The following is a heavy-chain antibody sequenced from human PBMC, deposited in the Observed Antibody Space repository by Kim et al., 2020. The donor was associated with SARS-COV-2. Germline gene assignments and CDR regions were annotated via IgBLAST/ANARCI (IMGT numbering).Heavy chain of an antibody. Sequence: GGSLRLSCAASGFTFSNNDMNWVHQAPGKGLEWLSYITGSTSTISYADSVKGRFTISRDNAKNSLYLQMNSLRAEDTAVYYCARGGGLDVWGQGTAVTVS. J-gene: IGHJ6*02. CDR2: ITGSTSTI. CDR1: GFTFSNND. CDR3: ARGGGLDV. V-gene: IGHV3-48*01. D-gene: IGHD3-16*01.